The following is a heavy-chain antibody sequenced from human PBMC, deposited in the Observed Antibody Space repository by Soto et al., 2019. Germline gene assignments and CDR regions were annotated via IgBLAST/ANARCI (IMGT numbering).Heavy chain of an antibody. CDR1: GGSISSSSYY. J-gene: IGHJ5*02. V-gene: IGHV4-39*01. CDR2: ISYSGNT. D-gene: IGHD6-13*01. Sequence: PSETLSLTCSVSGGSISSSSYYWGWIRQPPGKGLEWIGSISYSGNTYYSPSLKSRVTISVDTSKNQFSLELRSVTATDTAVYFCARRGARIEADGIGTGFDTWGQGTLVTVSS. CDR3: ARRGARIEADGIGTGFDT.